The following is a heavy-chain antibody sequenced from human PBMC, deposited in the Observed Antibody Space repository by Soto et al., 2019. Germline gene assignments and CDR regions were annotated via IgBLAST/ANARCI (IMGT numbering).Heavy chain of an antibody. V-gene: IGHV3-53*04. CDR1: GFTVSSNY. CDR3: ARDERYCSGGSRYPNMAV. J-gene: IGHJ6*03. D-gene: IGHD2-15*01. CDR2: IYSGGST. Sequence: GGSLRLSCAASGFTVSSNYMSWVRQAPGKGLEWVSVIYSGGSTYYAHSVKGRFTISRHNSKNTLYLQMNSLRAEDTAVYYCARDERYCSGGSRYPNMAVWGKGTTVTVSS.